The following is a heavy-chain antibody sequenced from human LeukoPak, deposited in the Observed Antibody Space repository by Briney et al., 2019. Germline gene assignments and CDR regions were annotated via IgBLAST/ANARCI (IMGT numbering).Heavy chain of an antibody. CDR1: GGSISSYY. CDR2: IYYSGST. CDR3: ARTYGSSGLGYIDL. V-gene: IGHV4-59*01. D-gene: IGHD6-13*01. J-gene: IGHJ2*01. Sequence: SETLSLTCTVSGGSISSYYLSWIRQPPGKGLEWIGYIYYSGSTNYSPSLKSRLTISVDTSKNQFSLKLSSVTAADTAVYYCARTYGSSGLGYIDLWGRGTLVTVSS.